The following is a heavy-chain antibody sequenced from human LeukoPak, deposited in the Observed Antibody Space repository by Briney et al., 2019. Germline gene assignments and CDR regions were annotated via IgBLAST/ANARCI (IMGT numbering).Heavy chain of an antibody. J-gene: IGHJ3*02. CDR1: GFTFSSYS. CDR3: ARDGYNNGPSLGAFDI. D-gene: IGHD5-24*01. Sequence: GGSLRLSCAASGFTFSSYSMNWVRQAPGKGLEWVSYISSSSSTIYYADSVKGRFTISRDNAKNSLYLQMNSLRAEDTAVYYCARDGYNNGPSLGAFDIWGQGTMVTVSS. CDR2: ISSSSSTI. V-gene: IGHV3-48*04.